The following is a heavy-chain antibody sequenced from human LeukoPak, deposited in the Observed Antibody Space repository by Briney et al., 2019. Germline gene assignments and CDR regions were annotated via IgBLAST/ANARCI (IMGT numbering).Heavy chain of an antibody. Sequence: SVKVSCNASGGTFSSYAISWVRQAPGQGLEWMGRIIPILGIANYAQKFQGRVTITTDESTSTAYMELSSLRSEDTAVYYCARDQEGHMDVWGKGTTVTVSS. J-gene: IGHJ6*03. V-gene: IGHV1-69*04. CDR3: ARDQEGHMDV. CDR2: IIPILGIA. CDR1: GGTFSSYA.